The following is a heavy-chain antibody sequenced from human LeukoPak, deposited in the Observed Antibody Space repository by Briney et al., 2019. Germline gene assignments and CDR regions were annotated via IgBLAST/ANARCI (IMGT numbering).Heavy chain of an antibody. CDR1: GFTFSSYA. D-gene: IGHD3-9*01. CDR2: ISYDGSNK. J-gene: IGHJ6*02. V-gene: IGHV3-30*14. Sequence: GRSLRLSCAASGFTFSSYAMHWVRQAPGKGLEWVAVISYDGSNKYYADSVKGRFTISRDNSKNTLYLQMNSLRAEDTAVYYCARERLRYRTMDVWGQGTTVTVSS. CDR3: ARERLRYRTMDV.